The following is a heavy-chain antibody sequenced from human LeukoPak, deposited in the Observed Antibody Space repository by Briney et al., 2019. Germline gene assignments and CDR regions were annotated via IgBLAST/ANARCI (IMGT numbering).Heavy chain of an antibody. J-gene: IGHJ4*02. CDR2: VRYDGTTK. D-gene: IGHD3-10*01. Sequence: PGGSLRLSCAASGFTFGTYGMHWVRQAPGKGLEWVAFVRYDGTTKHYALSVKGRFTISRDNSKNTLSLQMNSLRVEDTAFYYCAKDTHAYYDLGVSIDSWGQGTPVTVSS. CDR1: GFTFGTYG. CDR3: AKDTHAYYDLGVSIDS. V-gene: IGHV3-30*02.